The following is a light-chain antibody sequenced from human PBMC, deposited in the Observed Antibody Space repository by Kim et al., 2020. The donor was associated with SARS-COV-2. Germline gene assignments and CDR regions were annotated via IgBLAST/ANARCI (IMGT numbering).Light chain of an antibody. Sequence: PGQCVTISCYGSGTNIGSNSVYWYQQLPGPAPKLLIYMNNQRPSGVPDRFSGSKSGTSASLAISGLRSEDEADYYCAAWDDSPCVVFGGGTQLTVL. CDR3: AAWDDSPCVV. J-gene: IGLJ2*01. V-gene: IGLV1-47*01. CDR1: GTNIGSNS. CDR2: MNN.